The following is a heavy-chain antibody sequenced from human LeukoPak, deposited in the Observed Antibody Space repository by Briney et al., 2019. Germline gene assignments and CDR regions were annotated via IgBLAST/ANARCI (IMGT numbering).Heavy chain of an antibody. J-gene: IGHJ6*02. Sequence: GGSLRLSCAASGFTVSSNYMSWVRQAPGNWLEWVSVIYSGGSTYYADSVKGRFTISRDNSKNTLYLQMNSLRAEDTSVYYCARSSMGIDVWGQGTTVTVSS. CDR3: ARSSMGIDV. CDR2: IYSGGST. D-gene: IGHD2/OR15-2a*01. CDR1: GFTVSSNY. V-gene: IGHV3-66*01.